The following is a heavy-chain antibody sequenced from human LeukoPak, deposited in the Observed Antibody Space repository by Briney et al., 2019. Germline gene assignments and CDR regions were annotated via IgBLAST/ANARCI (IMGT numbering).Heavy chain of an antibody. V-gene: IGHV4-34*01. CDR3: ARTYGGNSGSDY. CDR2: INHSGST. J-gene: IGHJ4*02. CDR1: GGSFSGYY. D-gene: IGHD4-23*01. Sequence: SETLSLTCAVYGGSFSGYYWSWIRQPPGKGLEWIGEINHSGSTNYNPSLKSRVTISVDTSKNQFSLKLSSVTAADTAVYYCARTYGGNSGSDYWGQGTLVTVSS.